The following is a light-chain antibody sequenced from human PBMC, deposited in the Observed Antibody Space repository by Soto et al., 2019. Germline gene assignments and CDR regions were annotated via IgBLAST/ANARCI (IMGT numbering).Light chain of an antibody. CDR2: SHD. J-gene: IGLJ3*02. Sequence: QSVLTQPPSASGTPGQTITISCSGSSSNIGNNPVNWYQQVPGTAPKLLIHSHDQRPSGVPDRFSASKSGTSASLAISGLQSEDEADYYCEAWDDTPNGPVFCGGTKVTVL. V-gene: IGLV1-44*01. CDR1: SSNIGNNP. CDR3: EAWDDTPNGPV.